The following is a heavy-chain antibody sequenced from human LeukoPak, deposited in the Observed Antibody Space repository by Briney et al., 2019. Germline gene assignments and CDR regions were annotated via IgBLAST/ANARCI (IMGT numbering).Heavy chain of an antibody. CDR1: GGSITSGGYY. CDR2: IYYSGTT. D-gene: IGHD7-27*01. Sequence: SETLSLTCTVSGGSITSGGYYWSWIRQLPGKGLEWIGYIYYSGTTSYNPSLKSRLTISLDTSENQFSLRLSSVTAADTAVYYCARGSTGDKSNNWGQGTLVTVSS. J-gene: IGHJ4*02. V-gene: IGHV4-31*03. CDR3: ARGSTGDKSNN.